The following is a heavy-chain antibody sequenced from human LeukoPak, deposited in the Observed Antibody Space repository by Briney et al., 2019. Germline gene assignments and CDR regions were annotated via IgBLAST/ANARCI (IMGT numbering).Heavy chain of an antibody. Sequence: GGSLRLSCAASGFTFSSYTMNWVRQAPGKGLEWVSSISSSDSYIFYADSVKGRFTISRDNAKNSLYLQMNSLRAEDTAVYYCAKVNYGDSSLDYWGQGTLVTVSS. CDR3: AKVNYGDSSLDY. V-gene: IGHV3-21*01. D-gene: IGHD4-17*01. J-gene: IGHJ4*02. CDR2: ISSSDSYI. CDR1: GFTFSSYT.